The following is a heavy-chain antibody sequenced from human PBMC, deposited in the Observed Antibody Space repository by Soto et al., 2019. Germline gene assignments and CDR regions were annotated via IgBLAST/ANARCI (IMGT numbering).Heavy chain of an antibody. CDR3: VKDTSSSPYYMDV. Sequence: GGSLRLSCAASGFTFSSYGMHWVRQAPGKGLEWVAVIWYDGSNKYYADSVRGRFIISRDNSKNTLHLQMNSLRAEDTAVYYCVKDTSSSPYYMDVWGKGTTVTVSS. J-gene: IGHJ6*03. D-gene: IGHD2-2*01. V-gene: IGHV3-33*06. CDR2: IWYDGSNK. CDR1: GFTFSSYG.